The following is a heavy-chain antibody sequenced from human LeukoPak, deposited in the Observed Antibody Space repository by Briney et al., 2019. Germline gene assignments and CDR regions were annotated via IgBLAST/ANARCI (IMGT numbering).Heavy chain of an antibody. V-gene: IGHV4-59*11. J-gene: IGHJ4*02. CDR2: IYYSGST. D-gene: IGHD3-22*01. CDR3: ARLPDSSGYYPDY. CDR1: GGSISSHY. Sequence: SETLSLTCTVSGGSISSHYWSWIRQPPGKGLEWIGYIYYSGSTYYNPSLKSRVTISVDTSKNQFSLKLSSVTAADTAVYYCARLPDSSGYYPDYWGQGTLVTVSS.